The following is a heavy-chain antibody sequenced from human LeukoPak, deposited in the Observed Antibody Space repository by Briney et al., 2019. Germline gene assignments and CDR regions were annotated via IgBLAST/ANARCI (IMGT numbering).Heavy chain of an antibody. Sequence: SETLSLTCTVSGGSVSSGSYYWSWIRQPPGKGLGWIGYIYYSGSTNYNPSLKSRVTISIDTSKNQFSLKLSSVTAADTAVYYCARMGRGYSYGYLDYWGQGTLVTVSS. CDR2: IYYSGST. CDR1: GGSVSSGSYY. D-gene: IGHD5-18*01. J-gene: IGHJ4*02. CDR3: ARMGRGYSYGYLDY. V-gene: IGHV4-61*01.